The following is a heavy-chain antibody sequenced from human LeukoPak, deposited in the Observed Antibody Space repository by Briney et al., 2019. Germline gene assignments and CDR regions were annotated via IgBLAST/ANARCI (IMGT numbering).Heavy chain of an antibody. CDR3: ARVSEVGSRGYYYYMDV. J-gene: IGHJ6*03. CDR2: INPSGGST. D-gene: IGHD1-26*01. CDR1: GYTFTSYY. V-gene: IGHV1-46*01. Sequence: ASVKVSCKASGYTFTSYYMHWVRQAPGQGLEWMGIINPSGGSTSYAQKFQGRVTMTRDTSISTAYMELSRLRSDDTAVYYCARVSEVGSRGYYYYMDVWGKGTTVTVSS.